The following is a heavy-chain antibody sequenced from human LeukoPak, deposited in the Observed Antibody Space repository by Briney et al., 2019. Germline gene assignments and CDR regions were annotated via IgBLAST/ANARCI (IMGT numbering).Heavy chain of an antibody. Sequence: SETLSLTCSVSGGSISSYYWSWIRQPAGKGLEWIGRIYTSGSTNYNPSLKSRATMSVDTSKNQFSLKLSSVTAADTAVYYCAREYSGSYSLTVDYWGQGTLVTVSS. J-gene: IGHJ4*02. V-gene: IGHV4-4*07. D-gene: IGHD1-26*01. CDR1: GGSISSYY. CDR3: AREYSGSYSLTVDY. CDR2: IYTSGST.